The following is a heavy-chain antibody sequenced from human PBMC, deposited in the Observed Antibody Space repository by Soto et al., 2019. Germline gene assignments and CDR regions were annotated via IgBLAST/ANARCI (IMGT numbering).Heavy chain of an antibody. J-gene: IGHJ5*02. Sequence: ASVKVSCKASGYTNSSYGMKWVQQYHEQGLEWMGWISAYNGDTDYAQKLQGRVTMTTDTSTSTAYMEVRSLRSDDTAVYYCARGIKYGGYSRWFDPWGQGILVTVSS. CDR1: GYTNSSYG. D-gene: IGHD4-17*01. CDR3: ARGIKYGGYSRWFDP. CDR2: ISAYNGDT. V-gene: IGHV1-18*01.